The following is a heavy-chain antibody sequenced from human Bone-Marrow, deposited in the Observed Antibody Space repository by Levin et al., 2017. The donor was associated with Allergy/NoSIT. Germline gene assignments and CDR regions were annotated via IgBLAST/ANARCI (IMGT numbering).Heavy chain of an antibody. J-gene: IGHJ4*02. V-gene: IGHV4-61*02. CDR3: AGEAPYGDSFFFDY. Sequence: SETLSLTCTVSGDFISSGGYYWGWIRQPAGKGMEWIGRFYPSGGTDYNPSFKGRVTISKDTSKNQFSLKLSSVTAADTAVYYWAGEAPYGDSFFFDYWGQGTLVTVSS. D-gene: IGHD4-17*01. CDR2: FYPSGGT. CDR1: GDFISSGGYY.